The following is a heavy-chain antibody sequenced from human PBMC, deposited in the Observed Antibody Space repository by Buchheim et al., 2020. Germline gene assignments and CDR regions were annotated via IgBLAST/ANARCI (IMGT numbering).Heavy chain of an antibody. D-gene: IGHD3-22*01. CDR3: AKVSYDSSGYVDY. V-gene: IGHV3-30*18. Sequence: QVQLVESGGGVVQPGRSLRLSCAASGFTFSSYGMHWVRQAPGKGLEWVAVISYDGSNKYYADSVKGRFTISRDNSKNTLYLPMNSLRAEDTAVYYCAKVSYDSSGYVDYWGQGTL. J-gene: IGHJ4*02. CDR2: ISYDGSNK. CDR1: GFTFSSYG.